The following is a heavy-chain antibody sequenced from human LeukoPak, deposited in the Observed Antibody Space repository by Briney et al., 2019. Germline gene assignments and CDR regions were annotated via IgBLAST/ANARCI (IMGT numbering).Heavy chain of an antibody. D-gene: IGHD1-26*01. CDR3: ARVRGGSGRSYAADAFDT. V-gene: IGHV3-74*01. CDR1: GFTFSHYW. J-gene: IGHJ3*02. CDR2: IYNDGSST. Sequence: PGGSLRLSCAASGFTFSHYWMHWVRQAPGKGLVWVSRIYNDGSSTSYADSVKGRFTISRDNAKSTLYLQMNSLRAEDTAVYYCARVRGGSGRSYAADAFDTWGQGTMVTVSS.